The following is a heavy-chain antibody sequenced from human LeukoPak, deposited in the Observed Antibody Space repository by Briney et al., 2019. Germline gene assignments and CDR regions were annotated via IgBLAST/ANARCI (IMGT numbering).Heavy chain of an antibody. CDR2: IYYSGST. V-gene: IGHV4-59*01. J-gene: IGHJ6*03. CDR1: GGSISSYY. CDR3: ARVSSLYYYYMDV. D-gene: IGHD6-6*01. Sequence: PSETLSLTCTVSGGSISSYYLSWIRQPPGKGLEWVGYIYYSGSTNYNPSLKSRVTISVDTSKNQFSLKLSSVTAADTAVYYCARVSSLYYYYMDVWGKGTTVTVSS.